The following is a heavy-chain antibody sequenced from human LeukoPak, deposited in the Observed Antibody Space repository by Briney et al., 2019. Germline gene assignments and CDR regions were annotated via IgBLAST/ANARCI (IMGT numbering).Heavy chain of an antibody. D-gene: IGHD7-27*01. CDR3: AGGSLWGSFDY. V-gene: IGHV3-74*01. CDR2: INSDGSST. CDR1: GFTFSSYW. J-gene: IGHJ4*02. Sequence: GGSLRLSCAASGFTFSSYWMHWVRHAPGKGLVWVSRINSDGSSTSYADSVKGRFTISRDNAKNTLYLQMNSLRAEDTAVYYCAGGSLWGSFDYWGQGTLVTVSS.